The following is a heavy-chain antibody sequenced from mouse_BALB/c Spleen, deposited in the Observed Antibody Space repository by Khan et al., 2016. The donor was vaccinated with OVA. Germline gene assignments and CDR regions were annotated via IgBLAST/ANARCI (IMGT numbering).Heavy chain of an antibody. J-gene: IGHJ3*01. Sequence: EVKLLESGGGLVQPGGSLKLSCAASGFDFSRYWMSWVRQAPGKGLEWIGEINPDSSTINYTPSLKDKFIISRDNAKNTLYLQMSKVRSGDTALYYCARPYRYDGRAWFAYGGQGTLVTVSA. CDR3: ARPYRYDGRAWFAY. CDR1: GFDFSRYW. V-gene: IGHV4-1*02. CDR2: INPDSSTI. D-gene: IGHD2-14*01.